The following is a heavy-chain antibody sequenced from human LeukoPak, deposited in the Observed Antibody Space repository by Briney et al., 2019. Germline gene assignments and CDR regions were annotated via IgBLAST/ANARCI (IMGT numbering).Heavy chain of an antibody. Sequence: GGSLRLSCAASGFTFSSYWMSWVRQAPGKGLEWVANIKQDGSEKYYVDSVKGRFTIPRDNAKNSLYLQVNSLRAEDTAVYYCAKVGTTHIRSYFDLWGQGTLVTVSS. CDR3: AKVGTTHIRSYFDL. V-gene: IGHV3-7*03. CDR1: GFTFSSYW. D-gene: IGHD1-14*01. CDR2: IKQDGSEK. J-gene: IGHJ4*02.